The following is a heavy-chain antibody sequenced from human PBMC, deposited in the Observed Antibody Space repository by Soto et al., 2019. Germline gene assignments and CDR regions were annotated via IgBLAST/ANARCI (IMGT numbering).Heavy chain of an antibody. V-gene: IGHV1-8*01. CDR3: ARDNRYNWNDEGWFDP. J-gene: IGHJ5*02. CDR1: GYSFSDYD. CDR2: MNPNSGNT. Sequence: QVQLVQSGAEVKKPGASVKVSCKASGYSFSDYDINWVRQATGQGPEWMGWMNPNSGNTGYAQKFQGRVTMTRNTSINTAYMELSSLGSEDTAVYYCARDNRYNWNDEGWFDPWGQGTLVNVSS. D-gene: IGHD1-20*01.